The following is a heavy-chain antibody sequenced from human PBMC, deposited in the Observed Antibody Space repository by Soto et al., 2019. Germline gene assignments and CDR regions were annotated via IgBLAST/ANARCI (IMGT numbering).Heavy chain of an antibody. D-gene: IGHD6-19*01. V-gene: IGHV4-59*08. J-gene: IGHJ4*02. CDR1: GGSISSYY. CDR3: ARHFGSGYFDY. CDR2: IYYSGST. Sequence: PSETLSLTCTVPGGSISSYYWSWIRQPPGKGLEWIGYIYYSGSTNYNPSLKSRVTISVDTSKNQFSLKLSSVTAADMAVYYCARHFGSGYFDYWGQGTLVTVSS.